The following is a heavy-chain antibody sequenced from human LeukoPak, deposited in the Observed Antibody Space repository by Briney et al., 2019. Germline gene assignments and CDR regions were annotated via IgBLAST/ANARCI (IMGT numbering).Heavy chain of an antibody. V-gene: IGHV3-23*01. J-gene: IGHJ4*02. CDR3: AKAPVTTCSGAYCSPFDY. D-gene: IGHD2-21*01. CDR1: GFTLSSYA. Sequence: GGSLRLSCAASGFTLSSYAMSWVRQAPGKGLEWVSAISVSGNTYHADSVKGRVTISSDSSKNTLYLQMNRLRAEDAAVYYCAKAPVTTCSGAYCSPFDYWGQGTLVTVSS. CDR2: ISVSGNT.